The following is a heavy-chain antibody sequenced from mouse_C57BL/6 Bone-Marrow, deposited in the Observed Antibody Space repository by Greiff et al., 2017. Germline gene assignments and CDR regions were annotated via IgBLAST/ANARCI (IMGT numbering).Heavy chain of an antibody. CDR1: GFSFNTYA. CDR2: IRSKSNNYAT. V-gene: IGHV10-1*01. Sequence: EVKLQESGGGLVQPKGSLKLSCAASGFSFNTYAMTWVRQAPGKGLEWVARIRSKSNNYATYYADSVKDRFTISRDDSESMLYLQMNNLKTEDTAMYYCVRLHSFAYWGQGTLVTVSA. CDR3: VRLHSFAY. J-gene: IGHJ3*01.